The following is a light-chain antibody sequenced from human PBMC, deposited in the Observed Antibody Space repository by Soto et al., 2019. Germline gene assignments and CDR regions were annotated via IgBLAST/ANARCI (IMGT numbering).Light chain of an antibody. V-gene: IGKV1-27*01. CDR2: AAS. CDR1: QGIRNY. J-gene: IGKJ3*01. Sequence: DIQMTQSPTSLSASVGDRVTITCRASQGIRNYVAWYQQILGKAPKLLIYAASTLQSGVPSRFSGSGSGTDFALPIHGLQPEDVATYSCQKYSSVPVFGPGTKVEI. CDR3: QKYSSVPV.